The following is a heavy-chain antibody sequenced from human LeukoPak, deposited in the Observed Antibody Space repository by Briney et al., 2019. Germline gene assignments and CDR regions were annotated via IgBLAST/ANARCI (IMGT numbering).Heavy chain of an antibody. V-gene: IGHV1-69*05. CDR1: GGTFSSYA. CDR3: ARGENYDFWSGYFG. Sequence: GASVKVSCKASGGTFSSYAISWVRQASGQGLEWMGGIIPIFGTANYAQKFQGRVTITTDESTSTAYMELSSLRSEDTAVYYCARGENYDFWSGYFGWGQGTLVTVSS. CDR2: IIPIFGTA. J-gene: IGHJ4*02. D-gene: IGHD3-3*01.